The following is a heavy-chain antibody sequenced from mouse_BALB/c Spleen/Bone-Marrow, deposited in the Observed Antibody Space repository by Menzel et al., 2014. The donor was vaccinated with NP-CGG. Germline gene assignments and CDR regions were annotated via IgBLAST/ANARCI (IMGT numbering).Heavy chain of an antibody. CDR1: GFNIKDTY. Sequence: EVQVVESGAELVKPGASVKFSCTASGFNIKDTYMHWVKQRPEQGLEWIGRIDPANGNTKYDPKFQGKATITADTSSNTAYLQLSSVTSEDTAVYYCAGYDYYQAWFAYWGQGTLVTVSA. V-gene: IGHV14-3*02. J-gene: IGHJ3*01. D-gene: IGHD2-4*01. CDR2: IDPANGNT. CDR3: AGYDYYQAWFAY.